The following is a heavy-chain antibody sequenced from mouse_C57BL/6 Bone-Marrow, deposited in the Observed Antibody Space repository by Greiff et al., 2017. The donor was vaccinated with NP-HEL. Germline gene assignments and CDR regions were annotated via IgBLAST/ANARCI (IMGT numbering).Heavy chain of an antibody. CDR3: ARWGLRLYAMDY. J-gene: IGHJ4*01. CDR1: GYTFTSYW. CDR2: IHPNSGST. V-gene: IGHV1-64*01. D-gene: IGHD1-2*01. Sequence: QVQQQQPGAELVKPGASVKLSCKASGYTFTSYWMHWVKQRPGQGLEWIGMIHPNSGSTNYNEKFKSKATLTVDKSSSTAYMQLSSLTSEDSAVYYCARWGLRLYAMDYWGQGTSVTVSS.